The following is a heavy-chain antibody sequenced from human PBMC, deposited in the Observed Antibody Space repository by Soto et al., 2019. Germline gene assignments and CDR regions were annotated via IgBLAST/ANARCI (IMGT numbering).Heavy chain of an antibody. J-gene: IGHJ3*01. V-gene: IGHV4-34*01. CDR1: GGSISGNY. D-gene: IGHD3-22*01. Sequence: QVQLQQWGAGLVKPSETLSVTCAVYGGSISGNYWSWIRQPPGKGLEWIGEINRSGSTNYNTSLRSRVTMSIDTTKNQFSLKLTSVTASDTAVYYCGFHDSSGDVFDAWGQGTMVTVSS. CDR3: GFHDSSGDVFDA. CDR2: INRSGST.